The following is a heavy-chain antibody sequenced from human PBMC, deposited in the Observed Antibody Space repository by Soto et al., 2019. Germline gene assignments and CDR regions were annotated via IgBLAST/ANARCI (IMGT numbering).Heavy chain of an antibody. D-gene: IGHD2-15*01. J-gene: IGHJ5*02. Sequence: SLVKVSFKASGYTFTRYTMNLVVQAPRQRLEGMGWINPDNGNTKSSQKFQDRVIITRDTSASTAYMDLSSLRSEDTAVYYCARGIATGQLDPWGQGTLVTVSS. CDR2: INPDNGNT. CDR1: GYTFTRYT. V-gene: IGHV1-3*01. CDR3: ARGIATGQLDP.